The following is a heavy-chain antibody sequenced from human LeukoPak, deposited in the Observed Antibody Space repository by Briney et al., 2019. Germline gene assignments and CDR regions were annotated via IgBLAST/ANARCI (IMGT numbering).Heavy chain of an antibody. D-gene: IGHD4-17*01. CDR2: IFGNGAGT. CDR1: GFTFSIYA. CDR3: ARSWSDYGDY. V-gene: IGHV3-23*01. J-gene: IGHJ4*02. Sequence: GGSLRLSCTASGFTFSIYAMNWVRQAPGKGLEWVSVIFGNGAGTDYADSVKGRFTISRDNAKNSLYLQMNSLRAEDTAVYYCARSWSDYGDYWGQGTLVTVSS.